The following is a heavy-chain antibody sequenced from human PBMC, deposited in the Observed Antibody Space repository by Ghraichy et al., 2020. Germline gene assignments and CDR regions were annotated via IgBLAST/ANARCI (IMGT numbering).Heavy chain of an antibody. CDR1: GFTFSSYS. V-gene: IGHV3-21*01. CDR2: ISSGSNYI. CDR3: ARGLSGASGSYSFEN. Sequence: GESINISCAASGFTFSSYSMCWVRQAPGKGLEWVSYISSGSNYIYYADSVKGRFTISRDNAKKSLYLQMNSLRAEDTAVYYCARGLSGASGSYSFENWGQGTQVTVSS. D-gene: IGHD3-10*01. J-gene: IGHJ4*02.